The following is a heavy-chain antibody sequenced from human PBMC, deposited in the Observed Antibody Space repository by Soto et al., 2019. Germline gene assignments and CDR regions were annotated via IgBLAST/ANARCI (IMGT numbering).Heavy chain of an antibody. CDR2: IWYDGSNQ. Sequence: VGSLRLSCGASGFDISTYGLHWVRQAPGKGLEWLAFIWYDGSNQHYAASVKGRFTISRDNSRNTLYLQMNNLRADDTAVYFCARAVSSATYYDCIGYWGRGTLVTVSS. J-gene: IGHJ4*02. CDR1: GFDISTYG. CDR3: ARAVSSATYYDCIGY. D-gene: IGHD1-26*01. V-gene: IGHV3-33*01.